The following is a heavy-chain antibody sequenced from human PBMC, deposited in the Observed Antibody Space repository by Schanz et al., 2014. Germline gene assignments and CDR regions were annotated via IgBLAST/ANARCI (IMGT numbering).Heavy chain of an antibody. Sequence: VRLVESGGGLVQPGGSLRLSCAASGFAVDNYYMSCVRQAPGRGLEWVSFIYIGGNTYYADSVKGRFTISRDNSKNTVYIQMNSLRAEDTAVYYCARGGPAYYFDDWGQGALVTVSS. V-gene: IGHV3-66*01. J-gene: IGHJ4*02. CDR1: GFAVDNYY. CDR2: IYIGGNT. CDR3: ARGGPAYYFDD.